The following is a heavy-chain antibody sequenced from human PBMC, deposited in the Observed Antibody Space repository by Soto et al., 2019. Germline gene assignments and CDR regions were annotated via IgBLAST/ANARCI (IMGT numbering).Heavy chain of an antibody. CDR2: ISGSGGST. CDR3: AKVGLTGTTNGYTADDYYYGMDV. Sequence: PGGSLRLSCAASGFTFSSYAMSWVRQAPGKGLEWVSAISGSGGSTYYADSVKGRFTISRDNSKNTLYLQMNSLRAEDTAVYYCAKVGLTGTTNGYTADDYYYGMDVWGQGTTVTVSS. J-gene: IGHJ6*02. D-gene: IGHD1-7*01. CDR1: GFTFSSYA. V-gene: IGHV3-23*01.